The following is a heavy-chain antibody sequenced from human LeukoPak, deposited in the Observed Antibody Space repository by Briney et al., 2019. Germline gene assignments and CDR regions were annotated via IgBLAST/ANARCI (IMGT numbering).Heavy chain of an antibody. V-gene: IGHV2-70*04. CDR3: TRAIVGATLFYFDY. CDR2: IDWCDDK. D-gene: IGHD1-26*01. Sequence: SGPTLVKPTQTLTLTCTFSGFSLSTTGMRVSWIRRPPGKALEWLARIDWCDDKFYSTSLKTRLTISKDTSKNQVVLTMTNMDPVDTATYYCTRAIVGATLFYFDYWGQGALVTVSS. CDR1: GFSLSTTGMR. J-gene: IGHJ4*02.